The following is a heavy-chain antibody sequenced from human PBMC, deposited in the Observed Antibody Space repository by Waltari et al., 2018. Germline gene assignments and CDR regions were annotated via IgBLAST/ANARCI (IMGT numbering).Heavy chain of an antibody. J-gene: IGHJ3*02. Sequence: QVQLQESGPGLVKPSETLSLTCTVSGGSISSYYWSWIRQPAGKGLEWIGRIYTSGSNNYNPSLKSRVTMSVDTSKNQFSLKLSSVTAADTAVYYCARSLARGYPDDAFDIWGQGTMVTVSS. CDR1: GGSISSYY. D-gene: IGHD3-16*02. CDR3: ARSLARGYPDDAFDI. V-gene: IGHV4-4*07. CDR2: IYTSGSN.